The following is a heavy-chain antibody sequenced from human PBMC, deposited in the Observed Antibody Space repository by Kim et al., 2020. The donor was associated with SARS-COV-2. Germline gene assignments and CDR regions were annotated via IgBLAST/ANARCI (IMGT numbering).Heavy chain of an antibody. Sequence: GGSLRLSCAASGFTFSDYYMSWIRQAPGKGLEWVSYISSSSSYTNYADSVKGRFTISRDNAKNSLYLQMNSLRAEDTAVYYCASNYYDSSGYYIGGYFDYWGQGTLVTVSS. CDR3: ASNYYDSSGYYIGGYFDY. V-gene: IGHV3-11*03. D-gene: IGHD3-22*01. CDR1: GFTFSDYY. J-gene: IGHJ4*02. CDR2: ISSSSSYT.